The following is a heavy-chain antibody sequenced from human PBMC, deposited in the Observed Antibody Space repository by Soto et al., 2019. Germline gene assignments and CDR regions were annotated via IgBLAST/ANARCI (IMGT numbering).Heavy chain of an antibody. CDR1: GYSFTSYW. J-gene: IGHJ3*02. D-gene: IGHD3-10*01. CDR3: ARHRLLWFGESRNPRDAFDI. CDR2: IYPGDSDT. Sequence: PGESLKISCKGSGYSFTSYWIGWVRQMPGKGLEWMGIIYPGDSDTRYSPSFQGQVTISADKSISTAYLQWSSLKASDTAMYYCARHRLLWFGESRNPRDAFDIWGQGTMVTVSS. V-gene: IGHV5-51*01.